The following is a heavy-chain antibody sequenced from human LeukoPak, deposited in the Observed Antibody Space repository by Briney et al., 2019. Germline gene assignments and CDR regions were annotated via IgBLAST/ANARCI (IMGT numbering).Heavy chain of an antibody. D-gene: IGHD2-2*02. Sequence: PSETLSLTCTVSGYSVSSGYYWGWIRQPPGKGLEWIASIHHSGDTYYNPSLRSRVTISLDTSKKQLSLKLSSATAADTAVYYCARGIGFNYCSSTSCYIGAWFDPWGQGTLVTVSS. CDR1: GYSVSSGYY. V-gene: IGHV4-38-2*02. CDR3: ARGIGFNYCSSTSCYIGAWFDP. J-gene: IGHJ5*02. CDR2: IHHSGDT.